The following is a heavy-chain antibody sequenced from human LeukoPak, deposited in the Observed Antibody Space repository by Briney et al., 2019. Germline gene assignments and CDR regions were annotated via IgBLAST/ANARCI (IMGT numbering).Heavy chain of an antibody. Sequence: GGSLRLSCAASGFTLSSYAMSWVRQAPGKGLEWVSAISGSGGSTYYADSVKGRFTISRDNSKNTLYLQMNSLRAEDTAVYYCAKDLTSPAATTYYFDYWGQGTLVTVSS. V-gene: IGHV3-23*01. J-gene: IGHJ4*02. CDR1: GFTLSSYA. CDR2: ISGSGGST. D-gene: IGHD2-2*01. CDR3: AKDLTSPAATTYYFDY.